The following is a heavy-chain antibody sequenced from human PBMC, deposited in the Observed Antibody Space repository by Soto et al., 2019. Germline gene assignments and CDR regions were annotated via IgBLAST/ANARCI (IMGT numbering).Heavy chain of an antibody. Sequence: PGEFLKISCKGSGYSFTSYWIGWVRQMPGKGLEWMGIIYPGDSDTRYSPSFQGQVTISADKSISTAYLQWSSLKASDTAMYYCARVGKEMTTVTYYYYYYGMDVWGQGTTVTVSS. CDR3: ARVGKEMTTVTYYYYYYGMDV. CDR1: GYSFTSYW. J-gene: IGHJ6*02. D-gene: IGHD4-4*01. CDR2: IYPGDSDT. V-gene: IGHV5-51*01.